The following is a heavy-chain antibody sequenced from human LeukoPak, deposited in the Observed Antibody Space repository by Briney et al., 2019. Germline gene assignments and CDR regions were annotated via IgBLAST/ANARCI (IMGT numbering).Heavy chain of an antibody. V-gene: IGHV1-46*01. D-gene: IGHD4-17*01. CDR2: INPSGGST. Sequence: ASVKVSCKASGGTFSSYAISWMRQAPGQGLEWMGIINPSGGSTSYAQKFQGRVTMTRDTSTSTVYMELSSLRSEDTAVYYCARDPLSTVTPSPWGQGTLVTVSS. CDR3: ARDPLSTVTPSP. J-gene: IGHJ5*02. CDR1: GGTFSSYA.